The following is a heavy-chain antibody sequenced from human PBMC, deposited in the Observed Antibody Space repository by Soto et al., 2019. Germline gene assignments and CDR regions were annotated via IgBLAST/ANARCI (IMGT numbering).Heavy chain of an antibody. CDR2: IYHSGST. V-gene: IGHV4-30-2*01. CDR3: ARVRMTYYYDSSGWFDY. Sequence: KPSETLSLTCTVSGGSISSGGYYWSWIRQHPGKGLEWIGYIYHSGSTYYNPSLKSRVTISVDRSKNQFSLKLSSVTAADTAVYYCARVRMTYYYDSSGWFDYWGQGTLVTVSS. D-gene: IGHD3-22*01. J-gene: IGHJ4*02. CDR1: GGSISSGGYY.